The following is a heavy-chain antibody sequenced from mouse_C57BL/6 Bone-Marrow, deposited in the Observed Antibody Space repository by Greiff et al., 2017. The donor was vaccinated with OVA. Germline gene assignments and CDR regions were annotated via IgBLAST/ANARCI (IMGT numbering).Heavy chain of an antibody. V-gene: IGHV3-6*01. D-gene: IGHD2-3*01. CDR3: ASLGWLLWYFDV. Sequence: DVQLQESGPGLVKPSQSLSLTCSVTGYSITSGYYWNWIRQFPGNKLEWMGYISYDGSNNYNPSLKNRISITRDTSKNQFFLKLNSVTTEDTATYYCASLGWLLWYFDVWGTGTTVTVSS. CDR2: ISYDGSN. J-gene: IGHJ1*03. CDR1: GYSITSGYY.